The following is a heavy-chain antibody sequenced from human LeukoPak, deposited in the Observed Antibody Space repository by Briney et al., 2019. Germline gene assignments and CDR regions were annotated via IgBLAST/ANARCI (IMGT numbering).Heavy chain of an antibody. D-gene: IGHD2-2*01. CDR2: ISSSGSTI. CDR1: GFTFSDYY. Sequence: GGSLRLSCAASGFTFSDYYMSWIRQAPGKGLEWVSYISSSGSTIYYADSAKGRFTISRDNAKNSLYLQMNSLRAEDTAVYYCASHADIVVVPAAFDYWGQGTLVTVSS. V-gene: IGHV3-11*01. J-gene: IGHJ4*02. CDR3: ASHADIVVVPAAFDY.